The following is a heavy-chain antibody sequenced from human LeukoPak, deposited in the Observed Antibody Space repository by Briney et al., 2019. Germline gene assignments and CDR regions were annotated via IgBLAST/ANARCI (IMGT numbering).Heavy chain of an antibody. J-gene: IGHJ4*02. D-gene: IGHD3-3*01. V-gene: IGHV1-2*02. CDR1: GYTFTGYY. CDR2: INPNSGGT. CDR3: ARIDFWSGYYDFSPDY. Sequence: ASVKVSCKASGYTFTGYYMHWVRQAPGQGLEWMGWINPNSGGTNYAQKFQGRVTMTRDTSISTAYMELRSLRSDDTAVYYCARIDFWSGYYDFSPDYWGQGTLVTVSS.